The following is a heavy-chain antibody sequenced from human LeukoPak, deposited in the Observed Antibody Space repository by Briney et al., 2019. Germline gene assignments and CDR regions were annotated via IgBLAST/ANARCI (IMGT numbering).Heavy chain of an antibody. CDR1: GYTFTSYY. CDR3: AREEYYYGSGSYYNPRTGWFDP. CDR2: INPSGGST. V-gene: IGHV1-46*01. J-gene: IGHJ5*02. Sequence: ASVKVSCKASGYTFTSYYMHWVRQAPGQGLEWMGIINPSGGSTSYAQKFQGRVTMTRDMSTSTVYMELSSLRSEDTAVYYCAREEYYYGSGSYYNPRTGWFDPWGQGTLVTVSS. D-gene: IGHD3-10*01.